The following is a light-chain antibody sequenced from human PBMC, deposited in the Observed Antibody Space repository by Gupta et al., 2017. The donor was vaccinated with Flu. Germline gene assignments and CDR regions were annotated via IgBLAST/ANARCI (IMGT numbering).Light chain of an antibody. CDR1: QSVNIY. Sequence: EIVFTQSPATLSLSPGDRAILSCRASQSVNIYLSWYQQKPGQSPKLLMFDASKRAAGIADRFSGSDGGIDFTLTISTRELEEFAVYYCQQRSGLPMYTFSQGTKLE. CDR2: DAS. CDR3: QQRSGLPMYT. J-gene: IGKJ2*01. V-gene: IGKV3-11*01.